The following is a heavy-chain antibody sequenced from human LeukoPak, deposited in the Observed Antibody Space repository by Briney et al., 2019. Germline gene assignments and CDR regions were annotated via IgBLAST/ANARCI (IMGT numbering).Heavy chain of an antibody. CDR3: ARMSGYCSSGSCYTGNWFDP. CDR2: INPSGGIT. CDR1: GYTFTSYY. Sequence: ASVKVSCKASGYTFTSYYMNWVRQAPGQGLEWMGIINPSGGITSYAQKFQGRITMTRDTSTSTVYMELSSLRSEDTAVYYCARMSGYCSSGSCYTGNWFDPWGQGTLVTVSS. V-gene: IGHV1-46*01. J-gene: IGHJ5*02. D-gene: IGHD2-2*02.